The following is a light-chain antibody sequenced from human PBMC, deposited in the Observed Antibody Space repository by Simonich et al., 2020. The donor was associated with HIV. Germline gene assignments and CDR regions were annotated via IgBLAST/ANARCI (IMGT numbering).Light chain of an antibody. J-gene: IGKJ2*01. CDR1: LSVDSSF. Sequence: EIVLTQSPGTLSLSPGERATLSCRSGLSVDSSFLAWYQQKPGQPPKLLIYWASTRESGVPDRFSGSGSETDFTLTISSLQAEDVATYYCQQYYNTATFGQGTKLEIK. CDR3: QQYYNTAT. V-gene: IGKV4-1*01. CDR2: WAS.